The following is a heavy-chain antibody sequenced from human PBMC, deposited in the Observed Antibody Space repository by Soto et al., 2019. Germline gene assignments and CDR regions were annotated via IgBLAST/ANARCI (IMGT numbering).Heavy chain of an antibody. CDR1: GFTFSDYY. D-gene: IGHD3-10*01. Sequence: GGSLRLSCAASGFTFSDYYMSWIRQAPGKGLEWVSYISSSSSYTNYADSVKGRFTISRDNAKNSLYLQMNSLRAEDTAVYYCARIGVASGYYFDYWGQGTLVTVSS. J-gene: IGHJ4*02. CDR3: ARIGVASGYYFDY. V-gene: IGHV3-11*06. CDR2: ISSSSSYT.